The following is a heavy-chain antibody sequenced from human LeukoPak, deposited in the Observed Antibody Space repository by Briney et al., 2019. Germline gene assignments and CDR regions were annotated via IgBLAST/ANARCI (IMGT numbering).Heavy chain of an antibody. CDR2: INHSGST. V-gene: IGHV4-39*07. Sequence: PSETLSLTCTVSGGSISSSSYYWSWIRQPPGKGLEWIGEINHSGSTNYNPSLKSRVTISVDTSKDQFSLKLSSVTAADTAVYYCARFVLPYYYGSGSHYFDYWGQGTLVTVSS. J-gene: IGHJ4*02. D-gene: IGHD3-10*01. CDR3: ARFVLPYYYGSGSHYFDY. CDR1: GGSISSSSYY.